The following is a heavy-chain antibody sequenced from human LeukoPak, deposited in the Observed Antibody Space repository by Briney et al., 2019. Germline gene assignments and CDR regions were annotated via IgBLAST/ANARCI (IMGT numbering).Heavy chain of an antibody. V-gene: IGHV4-39*07. Sequence: SETLSLTCTVSGGSIRSNSYYWGWIRQPPGKGLEWIGSIHYSGSTYYNPSLKSRVTISVDTSKNQFSLKLSSVTAADTAVYYCAREGGSSPDYWGQGTLVTVSS. D-gene: IGHD6-6*01. J-gene: IGHJ4*02. CDR1: GGSIRSNSYY. CDR2: IHYSGST. CDR3: AREGGSSPDY.